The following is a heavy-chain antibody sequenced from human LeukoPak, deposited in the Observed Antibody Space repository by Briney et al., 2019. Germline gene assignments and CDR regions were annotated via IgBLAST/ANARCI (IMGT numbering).Heavy chain of an antibody. CDR3: ARVDPDSSSTLEVFDY. J-gene: IGHJ4*02. CDR2: IYYSGST. V-gene: IGHV4-59*01. CDR1: GASISNYY. D-gene: IGHD6-6*01. Sequence: SETLSLTCTVSGASISNYYWSWIRQPPGKGLEWIGYIYYSGSTNYNPSLKSRVTISVDTSKNQFSLKLSSVTAADTAVYYCARVDPDSSSTLEVFDYWGQGTLVTVSS.